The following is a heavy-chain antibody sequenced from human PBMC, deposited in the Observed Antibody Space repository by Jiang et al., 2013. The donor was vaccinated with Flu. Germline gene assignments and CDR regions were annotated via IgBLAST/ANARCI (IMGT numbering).Heavy chain of an antibody. Sequence: TCTVSGDSIRSGNYYWSWLRQRPGKGLEWIGYVYYMGPPTSTVPQESVTISVHTSXKKLSFNLSSVTAADTAVYYCARAVDSSGANRLPYYFDYWGQGALVTVST. J-gene: IGHJ4*02. D-gene: IGHD3-22*01. CDR3: ARAVDSSGANRLPYYFDY. V-gene: IGHV4-31*01. CDR1: GDSIRSGNYY. CDR2: VYYMGPP.